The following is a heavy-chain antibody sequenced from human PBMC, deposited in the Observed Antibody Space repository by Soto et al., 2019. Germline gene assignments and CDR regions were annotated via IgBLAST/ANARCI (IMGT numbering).Heavy chain of an antibody. J-gene: IGHJ4*02. Sequence: ASVKVSFLASGYTFTGYYMHWVRQAPGQGVEWMGWINPNSGGTNYAQKFQGWVTMTRETSISTGYMELSRLRSDDTAVYYCAREGGPDYGGPELNYWGQGTLVTVSS. D-gene: IGHD4-17*01. CDR3: AREGGPDYGGPELNY. CDR1: GYTFTGYY. V-gene: IGHV1-2*04. CDR2: INPNSGGT.